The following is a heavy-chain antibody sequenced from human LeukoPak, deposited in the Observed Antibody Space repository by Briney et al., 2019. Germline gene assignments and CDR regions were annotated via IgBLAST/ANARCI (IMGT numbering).Heavy chain of an antibody. CDR2: ISSSSSAK. V-gene: IGHV3-48*01. CDR3: ATFVGVVPGGLLL. D-gene: IGHD2-8*02. CDR1: GFTFSTYS. J-gene: IGHJ6*04. Sequence: GGSLRLSCAASGFTFSTYSMNWVRQAPGKGLEWVSYISSSSSAKYYADSVKGRFTISRDNAKNSLYLQMNSLRAEDTAVYYCATFVGVVPGGLLLWGKGTTVIVSS.